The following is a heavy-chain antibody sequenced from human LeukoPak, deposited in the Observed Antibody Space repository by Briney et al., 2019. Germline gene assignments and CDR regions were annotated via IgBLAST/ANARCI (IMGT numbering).Heavy chain of an antibody. J-gene: IGHJ3*02. D-gene: IGHD3-22*01. CDR3: AGEGQNYYDSSGYCDAFDI. CDR2: IYYSGST. CDR1: GGSISSYY. Sequence: SETLSLTCTVSGGSISSYYWSWIRQPPGKGLEWIGYIYYSGSTNYNPSLKSRVTISVDTSKNQFSLKLSSVTAADTAVYYCAGEGQNYYDSSGYCDAFDIWGQGTMVTVSS. V-gene: IGHV4-59*01.